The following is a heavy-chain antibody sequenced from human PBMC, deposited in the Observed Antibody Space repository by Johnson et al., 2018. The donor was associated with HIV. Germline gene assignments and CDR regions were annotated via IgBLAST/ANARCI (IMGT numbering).Heavy chain of an antibody. J-gene: IGHJ3*02. V-gene: IGHV3-30*04. Sequence: QVQLVESGGGVVQPGRSLRLSCAAAGFSFSAYAMHWVRQAPGKGLEWVAVISYDGSNKYYADFVKGRFTISRDNSKNTLYLQMNSLRAEDTAVYYCARGRDSTGEGGAFDIWGQGIMVTISS. D-gene: IGHD7-27*01. CDR2: ISYDGSNK. CDR3: ARGRDSTGEGGAFDI. CDR1: GFSFSAYA.